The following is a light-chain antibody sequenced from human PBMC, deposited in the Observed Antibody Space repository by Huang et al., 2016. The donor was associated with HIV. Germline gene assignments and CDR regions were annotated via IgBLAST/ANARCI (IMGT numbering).Light chain of an antibody. V-gene: IGKV2-29*02. CDR2: EAF. Sequence: DIVMTQTPLSLSVTPGQPASISCTSSQILLHIVCTTYFYWYLQKPGQSPQLLIYEAFSRFSGVPDRFSGSGSGTNFTLKISRVEAEDVGIYYCMQGIEFRTFGQGTKVEIK. CDR1: QILLHIVCTTY. CDR3: MQGIEFRT. J-gene: IGKJ1*01.